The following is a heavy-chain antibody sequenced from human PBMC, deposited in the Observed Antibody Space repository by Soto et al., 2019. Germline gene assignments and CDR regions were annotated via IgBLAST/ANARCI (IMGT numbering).Heavy chain of an antibody. V-gene: IGHV1-18*01. CDR2: ISPYKGNT. CDR3: ARDLDGSGSYYTDY. Sequence: VSVKVSCKASGYTFPNYGISWVRQAPGQGFEWMGWISPYKGNTNYAQKLQGRVTMTTYTSTSTAYMELRSLRSDDTAIYYCARDLDGSGSYYTDYLGQGTLVTVSS. D-gene: IGHD3-10*01. CDR1: GYTFPNYG. J-gene: IGHJ4*02.